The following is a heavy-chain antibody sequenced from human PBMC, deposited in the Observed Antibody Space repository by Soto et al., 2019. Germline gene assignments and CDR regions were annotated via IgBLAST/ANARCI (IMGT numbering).Heavy chain of an antibody. V-gene: IGHV4-34*01. CDR1: GGSFSGYH. J-gene: IGHJ5*02. CDR2: INHSGST. CDR3: ARDPYCSGVNCYDD. D-gene: IGHD2-15*01. Sequence: SETLSLTCAVYGGSFSGYHWSWIRQPPGKGLEWIGEINHSGSTNYNPSLKSRVTISVDTSKNQFSLKLSSATAADTAVYYCARDPYCSGVNCYDDWGRGTLVTVSS.